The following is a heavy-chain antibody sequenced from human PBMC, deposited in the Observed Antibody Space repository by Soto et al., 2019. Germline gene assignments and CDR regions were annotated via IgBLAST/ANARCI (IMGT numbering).Heavy chain of an antibody. D-gene: IGHD6-13*01. CDR2: TYYRSKWYN. CDR3: ARGSHPHAEQQLVWPKYYFDC. V-gene: IGHV6-1*01. Sequence: SQTLSLTCAISGDSVSSNSAAWNWIRQSPSRGLEWLGRTYYRSKWYNDYAVSVKSRITLNPDTSKNQFPLQLNSVTPEDTAVYYCARGSHPHAEQQLVWPKYYFDCWGQGTLLTVS. J-gene: IGHJ4*02. CDR1: GDSVSSNSAA.